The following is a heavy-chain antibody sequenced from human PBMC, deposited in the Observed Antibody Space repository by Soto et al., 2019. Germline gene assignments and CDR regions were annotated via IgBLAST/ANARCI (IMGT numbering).Heavy chain of an antibody. J-gene: IGHJ4*02. V-gene: IGHV1-58*01. CDR2: IMVGSGNK. CDR1: GFTRTSSA. CDR3: AAKQYDYVWASYRR. D-gene: IGHD3-16*02. Sequence: SVKVYCKAAGFTRTSSAGQRWRHARGRRLEWIGWIMVGSGNKNYEQKFQERVTITRDMSTSTADMELSSLRSDDPAVYYCAAKQYDYVWASYRRWGQGTLVTVSS.